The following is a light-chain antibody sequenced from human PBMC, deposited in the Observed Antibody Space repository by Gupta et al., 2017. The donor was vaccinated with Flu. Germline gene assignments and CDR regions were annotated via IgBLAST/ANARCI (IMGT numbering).Light chain of an antibody. CDR1: QSVRSY. CDR3: QQSDITPYT. CDR2: RVS. J-gene: IGKJ2*01. V-gene: IGKV1-39*01. Sequence: DIQITQSPSSLSASVGDRVTITCRASQSVRSYFNWYQQKPGTVPKLLIYRVSSLHIGVPSRFSESGSETDFTLTISRLQPEDFATYYCQQSDITPYTFGQGTRLEIK.